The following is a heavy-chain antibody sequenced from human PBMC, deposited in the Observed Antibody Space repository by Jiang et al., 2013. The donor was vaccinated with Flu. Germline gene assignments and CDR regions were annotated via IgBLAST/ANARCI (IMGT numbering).Heavy chain of an antibody. J-gene: IGHJ4*02. D-gene: IGHD3-3*01. CDR2: IYWDDDK. V-gene: IGHV2-5*02. CDR3: AHGTIFGVAVRFDY. Sequence: TLTCTFSGFSLSTSGVGVGWIRQPPGKALEWLALIYWDDDKRYSPSLKSRLTITKDTSKNQVVLTMTNMDPVDTATYYCAHGTIFGVAVRFDYWGQGTLVTVSS. CDR1: GFSLSTSGVG.